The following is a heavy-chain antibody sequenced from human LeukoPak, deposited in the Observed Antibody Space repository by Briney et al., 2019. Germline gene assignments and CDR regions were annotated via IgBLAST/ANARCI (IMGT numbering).Heavy chain of an antibody. D-gene: IGHD3-10*01. CDR1: GFTFSTYA. CDR3: ARDHWVTMVRGVIPLYGLDV. V-gene: IGHV3-30-3*01. Sequence: PGGSLRLSCAASGFTFSTYAMHRVRQAPGKGLEWVAVISYDGSNKYNADSVKGRFTISRDNSKSTLYLQMISLRAEDTAVYYCARDHWVTMVRGVIPLYGLDVWGQGSTVTVSS. J-gene: IGHJ6*02. CDR2: ISYDGSNK.